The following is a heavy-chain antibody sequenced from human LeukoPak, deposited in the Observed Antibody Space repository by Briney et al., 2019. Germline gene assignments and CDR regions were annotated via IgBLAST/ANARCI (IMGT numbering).Heavy chain of an antibody. V-gene: IGHV4-4*07. J-gene: IGHJ4*02. D-gene: IGHD3-10*01. CDR3: ARARITMVRGVMSPLDY. Sequence: SETLSLTCTVSGGSISSYYWSWIRQPAGKGLEWIGRIYISGTTNYNPSLKSRVTMSVDTSKNQFSLKLSSVTAADTAVYYFARARITMVRGVMSPLDYWGQGTLVTVSS. CDR1: GGSISSYY. CDR2: IYISGTT.